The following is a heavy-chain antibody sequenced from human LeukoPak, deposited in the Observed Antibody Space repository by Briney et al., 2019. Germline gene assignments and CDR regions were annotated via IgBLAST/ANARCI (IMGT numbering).Heavy chain of an antibody. Sequence: SSETLSLTCTVSGGSISSGGYYWSWIRQHPGKGLEWIGYIYYSGSTYYNPSLKSRVTISVDTSKNQFSLKLSSVTAADTAVYYCARAHLPAATEYYFDYWAREPWSPSPQ. CDR2: IYYSGST. D-gene: IGHD2-2*01. CDR3: ARAHLPAATEYYFDY. CDR1: GGSISSGGYY. V-gene: IGHV4-31*03. J-gene: IGHJ4*02.